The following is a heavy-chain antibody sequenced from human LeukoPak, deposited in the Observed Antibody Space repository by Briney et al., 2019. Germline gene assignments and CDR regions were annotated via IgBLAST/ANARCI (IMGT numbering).Heavy chain of an antibody. CDR3: AKDYDSSGYRPYFDY. D-gene: IGHD3-22*01. Sequence: GGSLRLSCAASGSTFDDYAMHWVRQAPGKGLEWISGISWNSGSIGYADSVKGRFTISRDNAKNSLYLQMNSLRAEDTALYYCAKDYDSSGYRPYFDYWGQGTLVTVSS. V-gene: IGHV3-9*01. CDR2: ISWNSGSI. J-gene: IGHJ4*02. CDR1: GSTFDDYA.